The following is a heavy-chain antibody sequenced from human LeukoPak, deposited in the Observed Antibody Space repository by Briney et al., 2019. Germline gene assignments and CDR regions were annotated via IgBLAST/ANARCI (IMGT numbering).Heavy chain of an antibody. CDR3: ARTPYSGSYYPDY. V-gene: IGHV4-59*01. CDR2: IYYSGTT. D-gene: IGHD1-26*01. Sequence: PSETLSLTCTVSGGSITSYYWSWIRQPPGKGLECIGYIYYSGTTYYNPSLKSRVTISVDTSKNQFSLKLSSVTAADTAVYYCARTPYSGSYYPDYWGQGTLVTVSS. CDR1: GGSITSYY. J-gene: IGHJ4*02.